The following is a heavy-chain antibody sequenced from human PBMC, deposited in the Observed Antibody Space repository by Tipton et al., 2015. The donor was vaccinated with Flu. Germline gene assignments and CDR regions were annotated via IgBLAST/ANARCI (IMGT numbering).Heavy chain of an antibody. Sequence: SLTCTVSGGSISSGSYYWSWIRQPAGKGLEWIGRIYTSGSTNYNPSLKSRVTISVDTSKNQFSLKLSSVTAADTAVYYCARHVGRGMITFGGVIALYPHYDAFDIWGQGTMVTVSS. J-gene: IGHJ3*02. CDR3: ARHVGRGMITFGGVIALYPHYDAFDI. CDR1: GGSISSGSYY. CDR2: IYTSGST. V-gene: IGHV4-61*02. D-gene: IGHD3-16*02.